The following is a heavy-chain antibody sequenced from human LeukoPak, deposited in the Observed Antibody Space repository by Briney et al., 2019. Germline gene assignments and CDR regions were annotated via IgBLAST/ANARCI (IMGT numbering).Heavy chain of an antibody. V-gene: IGHV3-48*03. Sequence: GGSLGLSCAASGFTFSIYEMSWVRQAPGKGLEWLSYMSSRGSTISYADSVEGRFTISRDNAKNSLFLQMNSLRAEDTAVYYCAGEGSGSYDPDYWGQGTLVTVSS. CDR2: MSSRGSTI. D-gene: IGHD1-26*01. CDR3: AGEGSGSYDPDY. CDR1: GFTFSIYE. J-gene: IGHJ4*02.